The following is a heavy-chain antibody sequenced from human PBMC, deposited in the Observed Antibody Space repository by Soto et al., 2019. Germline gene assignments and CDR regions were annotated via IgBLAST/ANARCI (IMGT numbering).Heavy chain of an antibody. CDR2: IHDTGST. CDR3: AKRAYGDPFDP. D-gene: IGHD4-17*01. Sequence: HLQLQESGPGLVKPSETLSLTCAVSGGSITSSGFWWGWIRQPPGKGLEWIATIHDTGSTFYNPSLRSRVTISADTSKNQFALKLNSVTAADTAVYYCAKRAYGDPFDPWGQGTLVTVSS. J-gene: IGHJ5*02. CDR1: GGSITSSGFW. V-gene: IGHV4-39*01.